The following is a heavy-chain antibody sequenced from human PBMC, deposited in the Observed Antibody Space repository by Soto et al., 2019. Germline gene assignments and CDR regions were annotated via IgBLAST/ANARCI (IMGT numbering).Heavy chain of an antibody. CDR1: GFTFSSYG. CDR3: AKDEGIYSNLYNFAY. Sequence: ESGGGVVPPGRSLRLSCAASGFTFSSYGIHWVRQAPGKGLEWVAVISYDGSNKYYADSVKGRFTISRDNSKHTLYLQMNSVRAEDTAVYYCAKDEGIYSNLYNFAYWGQGTLVTVSS. J-gene: IGHJ4*02. D-gene: IGHD4-4*01. CDR2: ISYDGSNK. V-gene: IGHV3-30*18.